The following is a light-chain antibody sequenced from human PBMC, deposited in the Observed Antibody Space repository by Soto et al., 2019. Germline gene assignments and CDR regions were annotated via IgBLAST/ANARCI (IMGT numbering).Light chain of an antibody. CDR1: QGISNY. V-gene: IGKV1-27*01. CDR2: AAS. CDR3: QKYNSAPPIT. Sequence: DIQMTQSPSSLSASVGDRVTITCRASQGISNYLAWYQQKPGKVPKLLIYAASTLQSRVPSRFSGSGSGTDFTLTISSLQPEDVATYYCQKYNSAPPITFGQVTRLEIK. J-gene: IGKJ5*01.